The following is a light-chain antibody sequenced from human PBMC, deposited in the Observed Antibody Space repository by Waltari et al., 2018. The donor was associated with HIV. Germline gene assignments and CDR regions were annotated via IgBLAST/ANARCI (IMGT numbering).Light chain of an antibody. Sequence: QSALTQHPSASGSPGQSVTISCTGTSSDVGGYKYVYWYQQHPGKAPKLMIYDVSKRPSGVPDRFSGSKSGNTASLTVSGLQAEDEADYYCSSYAGSNNWVVFGGGTKLTVL. J-gene: IGLJ2*01. CDR1: SSDVGGYKY. V-gene: IGLV2-8*01. CDR3: SSYAGSNNWVV. CDR2: DVS.